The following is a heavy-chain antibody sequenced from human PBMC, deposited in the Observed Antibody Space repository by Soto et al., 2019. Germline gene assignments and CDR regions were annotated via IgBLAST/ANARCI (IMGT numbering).Heavy chain of an antibody. Sequence: QVQLVESGGGVVQPGRSLRLSCAASGFTFSSYGMHWVRQAPGKGLEWVAVIWYDGSNKYYADSVKGRFTISRDNSKNTLYLQMNSLRAEDTAVYYCARESYGDYSDAFGIWGQGTMVTVSS. J-gene: IGHJ3*02. CDR3: ARESYGDYSDAFGI. D-gene: IGHD4-17*01. V-gene: IGHV3-33*01. CDR1: GFTFSSYG. CDR2: IWYDGSNK.